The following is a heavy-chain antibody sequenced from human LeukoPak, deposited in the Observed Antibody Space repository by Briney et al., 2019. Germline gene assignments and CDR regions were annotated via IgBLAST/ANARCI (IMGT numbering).Heavy chain of an antibody. J-gene: IGHJ4*02. Sequence: ASVKVSCKASGYTFTSYGISWVRQAPGQGLEWMGWISAYNGNTNYAQKLQGRVTMTADTSTSTAYMELRSLRSGDTAVYYCARGPAGMATIYLDYWGQGTLVTVSS. CDR2: ISAYNGNT. D-gene: IGHD5-24*01. CDR1: GYTFTSYG. CDR3: ARGPAGMATIYLDY. V-gene: IGHV1-18*01.